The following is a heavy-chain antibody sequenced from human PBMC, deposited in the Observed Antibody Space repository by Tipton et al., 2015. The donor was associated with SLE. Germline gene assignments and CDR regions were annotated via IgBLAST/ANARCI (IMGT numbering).Heavy chain of an antibody. Sequence: TLSLTCTVSGDSIRSGYYWGWIRQPPGKGLEWIGSIYHRGSTSYNASLKSRVTISVDTSNNQFSLKLSSVTAADTAVYYCARESVDWYFGLWGRGTLVTVSS. D-gene: IGHD2-15*01. CDR3: ARESVDWYFGL. V-gene: IGHV4-38-2*02. CDR2: IYHRGST. CDR1: GDSIRSGYY. J-gene: IGHJ2*01.